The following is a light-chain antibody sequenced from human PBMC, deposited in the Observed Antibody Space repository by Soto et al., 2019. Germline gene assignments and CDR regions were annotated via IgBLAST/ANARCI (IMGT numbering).Light chain of an antibody. CDR2: GAS. CDR3: QQYTGPPTT. V-gene: IGKV3-20*01. J-gene: IGKJ5*01. Sequence: EIILTQSPDTLSLSPGERATLSFRASQTVSSNYLAWCQQRPGQAPRLLIYGASTRAAGIPDRFSGSGSGTDFTLTITRLEPEDSAGYFCQQYTGPPTTFGQGTRLEIK. CDR1: QTVSSNY.